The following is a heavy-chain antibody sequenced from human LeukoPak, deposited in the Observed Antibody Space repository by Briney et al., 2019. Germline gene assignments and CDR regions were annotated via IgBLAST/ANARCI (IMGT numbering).Heavy chain of an antibody. D-gene: IGHD4-17*01. Sequence: GGSLRLSCAASGFTFSSYAMHWVRQAPGKGLEWVAVISYDGSNKYYADSVKGRFTISRDNSKNTLYLQMNSLRAEDTAVYYCAKRGDSKGGYYFDYWGQGTLVTVSS. CDR1: GFTFSSYA. V-gene: IGHV3-30-3*02. CDR2: ISYDGSNK. CDR3: AKRGDSKGGYYFDY. J-gene: IGHJ4*02.